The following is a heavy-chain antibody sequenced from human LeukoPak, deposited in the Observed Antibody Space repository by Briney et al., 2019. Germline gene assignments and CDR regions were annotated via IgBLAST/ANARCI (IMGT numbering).Heavy chain of an antibody. Sequence: GGSLRPSCAASGFTFSSYSMNWVRQAPGKGLEWVSYISSSGSTIYYADSVKGRFTISRDNAKISLYLQMNSLRAEDTAVYYCARDRDSSGYSSDAFDIWGQGTMVTVSS. CDR2: ISSSGSTI. D-gene: IGHD3-22*01. CDR1: GFTFSSYS. CDR3: ARDRDSSGYSSDAFDI. J-gene: IGHJ3*02. V-gene: IGHV3-48*04.